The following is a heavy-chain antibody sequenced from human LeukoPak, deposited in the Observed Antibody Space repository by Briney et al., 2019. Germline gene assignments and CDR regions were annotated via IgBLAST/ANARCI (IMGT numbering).Heavy chain of an antibody. CDR1: GFTFSNVW. Sequence: GGSLILSCAASGFTFSNVWMSWVRQAPGKGLEWVGRIKSKTDGGTTDYAAPVKGRFTISRDDSKNTLNLQMNSLKTEDTAVYYCTPSIAVAGSLDYWGQGTLVTVSS. V-gene: IGHV3-15*01. CDR2: IKSKTDGGTT. CDR3: TPSIAVAGSLDY. J-gene: IGHJ4*02. D-gene: IGHD6-19*01.